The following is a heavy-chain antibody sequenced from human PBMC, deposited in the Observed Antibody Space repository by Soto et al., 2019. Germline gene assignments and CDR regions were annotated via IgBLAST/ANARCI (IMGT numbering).Heavy chain of an antibody. CDR1: GFTFSSYS. D-gene: IGHD1-1*01. Sequence: EVQLLESGGGLVKPGGSLRLSCAASGFTFSSYSVNWVRQAPGKGLEWVSSISSSSTYIYYADSVRGRFTISRDNAKNSLYLQMNSRTAEDTAVYNSATYPLERRDYGMDVWGQGNTVTVSS. CDR3: ATYPLERRDYGMDV. CDR2: ISSSSTYI. V-gene: IGHV3-21*01. J-gene: IGHJ6*02.